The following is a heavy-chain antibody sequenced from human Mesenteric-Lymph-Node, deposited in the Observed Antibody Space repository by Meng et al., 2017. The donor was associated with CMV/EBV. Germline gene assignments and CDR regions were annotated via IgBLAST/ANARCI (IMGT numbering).Heavy chain of an antibody. Sequence: KVSCKGSGYSFSPFWIGWVRQMPGKALEWMGIFKPEDSDSTYSPSFQGQVTISVDTSISTAYLQWSSLRASDTAMYYCARGSGSYGDYFFYGMDVWGQGTTVTVSS. CDR1: GYSFSPFW. CDR2: FKPEDSDS. V-gene: IGHV5-51*01. J-gene: IGHJ6*02. D-gene: IGHD3-10*01. CDR3: ARGSGSYGDYFFYGMDV.